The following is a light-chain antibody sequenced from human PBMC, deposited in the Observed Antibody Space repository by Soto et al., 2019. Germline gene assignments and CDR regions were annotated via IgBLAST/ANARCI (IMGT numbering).Light chain of an antibody. CDR3: QSDDSSLRV. Sequence: QSVLTQPPSVSGAPGQRVTISCTGSSSNIGAGYDVHWYQQVPGTAPKLLIYGNNNRPSGVPDRFSGSKSDTSASLAIAGLQAEDDADYYCQSDDSSLRVFGTGTKVTVL. J-gene: IGLJ1*01. CDR1: SSNIGAGYD. CDR2: GNN. V-gene: IGLV1-40*01.